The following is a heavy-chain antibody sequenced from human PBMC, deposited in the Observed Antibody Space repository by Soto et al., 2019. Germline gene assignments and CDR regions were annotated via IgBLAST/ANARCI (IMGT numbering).Heavy chain of an antibody. CDR3: ARAKYNWNDVNDSSGSNFDY. D-gene: IGHD1-1*01. CDR1: GGSISSGGYY. J-gene: IGHJ4*02. CDR2: IYYSGST. V-gene: IGHV4-31*03. Sequence: PSETLSLTCTVSGGSISSGGYYWSWIRQHPGKGLEWIGYIYYSGSTYYNPSLKSRVTISVDTSKNQFPLKLSSVTAADTAVYYCARAKYNWNDVNDSSGSNFDYWGQGTLVTVSS.